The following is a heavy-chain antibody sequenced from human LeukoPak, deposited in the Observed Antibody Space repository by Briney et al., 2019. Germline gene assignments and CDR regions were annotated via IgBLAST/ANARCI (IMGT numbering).Heavy chain of an antibody. CDR2: ISGSGGST. J-gene: IGHJ4*02. Sequence: PGGSLRLSCAASGFTFSSYAMSWVRQAPGKGLEWVSAISGSGGSTYYADSVKGRFTISRDNSKNTLYLQMNSLRAEDTAVYYCAKDLLLRFLEWTQRPYYFDYWGQGTLVTVSS. CDR1: GFTFSSYA. D-gene: IGHD3-3*01. CDR3: AKDLLLRFLEWTQRPYYFDY. V-gene: IGHV3-23*01.